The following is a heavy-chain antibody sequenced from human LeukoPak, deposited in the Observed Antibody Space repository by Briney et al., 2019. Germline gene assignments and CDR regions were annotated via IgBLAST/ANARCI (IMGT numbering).Heavy chain of an antibody. V-gene: IGHV1-69*05. D-gene: IGHD3-22*01. CDR3: ARGLDDSSGYFVEAFDI. CDR2: IIPIFGTA. J-gene: IGHJ3*02. Sequence: ASVKVSCKASGGTLSSYAISWVRQAPGQGLEWMGGIIPIFGTANYAQKFQGRVTITTDESTSTAYMELSSLRSEDTAVYYCARGLDDSSGYFVEAFDIWGQGTMVTVSS. CDR1: GGTLSSYA.